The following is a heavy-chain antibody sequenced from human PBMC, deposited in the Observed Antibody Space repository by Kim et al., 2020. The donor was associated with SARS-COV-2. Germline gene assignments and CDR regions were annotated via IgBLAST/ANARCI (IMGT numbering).Heavy chain of an antibody. CDR1: GLAVSTSY. CDR2: LYSGGDT. CDR3: ARDLMDPVYYYYNGMDV. Sequence: GGSLRLSCAVSGLAVSTSYMSWVRQAPEKGLEWVSVLYSGGDTYYGDSVKCRFTVSRDDSKNTLYLQMNSLRADDTAVYYCARDLMDPVYYYYNGMDVWGQGTTVIVSS. V-gene: IGHV3-53*01. D-gene: IGHD2-2*03. J-gene: IGHJ6*02.